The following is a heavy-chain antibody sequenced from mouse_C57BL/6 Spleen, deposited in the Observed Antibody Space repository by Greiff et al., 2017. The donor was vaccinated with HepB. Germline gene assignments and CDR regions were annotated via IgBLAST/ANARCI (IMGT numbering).Heavy chain of an antibody. CDR1: GFNIKDYY. J-gene: IGHJ3*01. D-gene: IGHD2-4*01. CDR2: IDPEDGDT. Sequence: VQLQQSGAELVRPGASVKLSCTASGFNIKDYYMHWVKQRPEQGLEWIGRIDPEDGDTEYAPKFQGKATMTADTSSNTAYLQLSSLTSEDTAVYYCTTWGYDSRPGFAYWGQGTLVTVSA. V-gene: IGHV14-1*01. CDR3: TTWGYDSRPGFAY.